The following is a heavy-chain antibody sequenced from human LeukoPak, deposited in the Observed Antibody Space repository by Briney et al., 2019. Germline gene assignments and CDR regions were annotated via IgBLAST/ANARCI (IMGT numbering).Heavy chain of an antibody. Sequence: GGSLRLSCAASGFTFTNAWMNWVRQAPGKGPEWVAFTRFDDSYKAYGDTVKGRFTISRDNSKNTLYLQMDSLRSDDTAVYYCAKSSAGITWFDPWGQGTLVTVSS. CDR3: AKSSAGITWFDP. J-gene: IGHJ5*02. CDR2: TRFDDSYK. CDR1: GFTFTNAW. D-gene: IGHD1-1*01. V-gene: IGHV3-30*02.